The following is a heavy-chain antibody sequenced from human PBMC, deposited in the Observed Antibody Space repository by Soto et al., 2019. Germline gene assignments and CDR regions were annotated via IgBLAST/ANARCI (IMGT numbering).Heavy chain of an antibody. CDR2: IHHSGST. V-gene: IGHV4-39*01. Sequence: SETLSLTCTVSGGSISSRRYYCCWIRKPPGKGLEWIGSIHHSGSTYYNPSLKSRVTISVDTSKNQFSLKLSSVTAADTAVYYCARSRPYYYDSSGYYPGPNWFDPSGQGTLVTVSS. J-gene: IGHJ5*02. CDR3: ARSRPYYYDSSGYYPGPNWFDP. CDR1: GGSISSRRYY. D-gene: IGHD3-22*01.